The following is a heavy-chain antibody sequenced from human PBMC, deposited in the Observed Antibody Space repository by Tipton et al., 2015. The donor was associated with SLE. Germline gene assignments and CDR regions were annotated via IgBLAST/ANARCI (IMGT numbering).Heavy chain of an antibody. CDR1: GFTFSDYY. V-gene: IGHV3-66*04. D-gene: IGHD2-2*01. CDR2: IYSGGST. Sequence: SLRLSCAASGFTFSDYYMSWIRQAPGKGLEWVSVIYSGGSTYYADSVKGRFTISRDNSKNTLYLQMNSLRAEDTAVYYCARPDCSSTSCYYGMDVWGQGTTVTVSS. CDR3: ARPDCSSTSCYYGMDV. J-gene: IGHJ6*02.